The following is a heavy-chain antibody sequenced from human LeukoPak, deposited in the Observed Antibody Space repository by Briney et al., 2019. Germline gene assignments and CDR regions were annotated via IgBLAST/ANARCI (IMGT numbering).Heavy chain of an antibody. V-gene: IGHV4-4*07. CDR1: GGSISSYY. CDR2: IYTSGST. Sequence: SETLSLTCTVSGGSISSYYWSWIRQPAGKGLEWIGRIYTSGSTNYNPSLKSRVTMSVDTSKNQFSLKLSSVTAADTAVYYCARDRLRSGYYSQAFDIWGQGTMVTVSS. CDR3: ARDRLRSGYYSQAFDI. J-gene: IGHJ3*02. D-gene: IGHD3-22*01.